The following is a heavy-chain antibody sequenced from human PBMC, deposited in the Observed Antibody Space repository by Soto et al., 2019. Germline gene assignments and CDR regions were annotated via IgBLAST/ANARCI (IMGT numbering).Heavy chain of an antibody. D-gene: IGHD2-15*01. Sequence: QVQLVQSGAEVKKPGASVKVSCKASGYTFTSYGISWVRQAPGQGLEWMGWISAYNGNTNYAQKLQGRVTMTTDTFSSTAYMELRSLLSDDTAVYYCARVRYCSGGSCYPSEPYYFDYWGQGTLFTVSS. CDR3: ARVRYCSGGSCYPSEPYYFDY. V-gene: IGHV1-18*01. J-gene: IGHJ4*02. CDR2: ISAYNGNT. CDR1: GYTFTSYG.